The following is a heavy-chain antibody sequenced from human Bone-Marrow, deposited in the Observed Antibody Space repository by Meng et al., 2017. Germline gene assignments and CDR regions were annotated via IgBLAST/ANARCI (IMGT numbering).Heavy chain of an antibody. J-gene: IGHJ6*02. V-gene: IGHV1-46*01. CDR2: INPSGGST. D-gene: IGHD6-13*01. CDR3: ARVSVAGPIRRNYYYYYGMDV. CDR1: GYTFTSYY. Sequence: ASVKVSCKASGYTFTSYYMHWVRQAPGQGLEWMGIINPSGGSTSYAQKFQGRVTMTRDTSTSTVYMELRSLRSDDTAVYYCARVSVAGPIRRNYYYYYGMDVWGQGTTVTVSS.